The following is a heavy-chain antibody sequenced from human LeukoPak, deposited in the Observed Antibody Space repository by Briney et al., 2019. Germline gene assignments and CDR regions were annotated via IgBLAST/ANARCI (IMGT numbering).Heavy chain of an antibody. D-gene: IGHD1-26*01. V-gene: IGHV4-59*01. CDR3: ARGPGSYFVFYMDV. CDR2: IYYSGST. Sequence: SETLSLTCTVSGGSISSYYWSWIRQPPGKGLEWIGYIYYSGSTNYNPSLKSRVTISVDTSKNQFSLKLSSVTAADTAVYYCARGPGSYFVFYMDVWGKGTTVTISS. CDR1: GGSISSYY. J-gene: IGHJ6*03.